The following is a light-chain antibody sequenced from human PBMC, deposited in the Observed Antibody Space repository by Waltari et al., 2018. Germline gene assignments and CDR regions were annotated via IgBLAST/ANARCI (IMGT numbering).Light chain of an antibody. CDR2: WAS. V-gene: IGKV4-1*01. CDR1: TCVFYRSDNKNY. CDR3: QQYYRSRT. J-gene: IGKJ1*01. Sequence: DIVMTQSPDSLAVSLGERATIDCKSSTCVFYRSDNKNYLAWYQHKPGQPPMFLFYWASTRESGVPDRFRASGSGTDFTLTINNLQAEDVAVYYCQQYYRSRTFGQGTKVEIK.